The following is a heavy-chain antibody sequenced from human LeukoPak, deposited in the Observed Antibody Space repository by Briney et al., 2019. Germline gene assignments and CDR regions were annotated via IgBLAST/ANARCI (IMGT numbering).Heavy chain of an antibody. V-gene: IGHV4-59*08. CDR1: GGSISSYY. D-gene: IGHD6-19*01. Sequence: ASETLSLTCTVSGGSISSYYWSWIRQPPGKGLEWIGYIYYSGSTNYNPSLKSRVTISVDTSKNQFSLKLSSVTAADTAVYYCARRVAVAGTFWFDPWGQGTLVTVSS. CDR3: ARRVAVAGTFWFDP. CDR2: IYYSGST. J-gene: IGHJ5*02.